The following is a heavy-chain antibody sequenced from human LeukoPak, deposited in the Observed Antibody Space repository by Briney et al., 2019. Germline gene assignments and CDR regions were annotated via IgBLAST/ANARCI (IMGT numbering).Heavy chain of an antibody. CDR3: ARVDSSGYYLQYAFDI. CDR2: IYHSGST. CDR1: GGSISSGGYY. J-gene: IGHJ3*02. D-gene: IGHD3-22*01. Sequence: SETLSLTCTVSGGSISSGGYYWSWIRQPPGKGLEWIGYIYHSGSTYYNPSLKSRVTISVDRSKSQFSLKLSSVTAADTAVYYCARVDSSGYYLQYAFDIWGQGTMVTVSS. V-gene: IGHV4-30-2*01.